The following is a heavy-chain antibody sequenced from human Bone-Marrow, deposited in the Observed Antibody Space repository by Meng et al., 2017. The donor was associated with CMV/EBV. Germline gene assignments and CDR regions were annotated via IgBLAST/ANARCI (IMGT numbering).Heavy chain of an antibody. CDR3: ARSRSSGYLNY. CDR2: IKQDGSEK. V-gene: IGHV3-7*01. J-gene: IGHJ4*02. D-gene: IGHD3-22*01. CDR1: GFTFSSYW. Sequence: GESLKISCAASGFTFSSYWMSWVRQAPGKGLEWVANIKQDGSEKYYVDSVKGRFTISRDNAKNSLYLQMNSLRAEDTAVYYCARSRSSGYLNYWGQGKLVNVAS.